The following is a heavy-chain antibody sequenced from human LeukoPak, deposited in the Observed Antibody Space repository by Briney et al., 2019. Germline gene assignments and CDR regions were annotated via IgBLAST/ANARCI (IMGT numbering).Heavy chain of an antibody. D-gene: IGHD4-17*01. V-gene: IGHV4-59*01. CDR1: GGSISSYY. Sequence: PSETLSLTCTVSGGSISSYYWSWIRQPPGKGLEWIGYIYYSGSTNYNPSLKSRVTISVDTSKNQFSLKLSSVTAADTAVYYCARDDGDYGGYYFDYWGQGTLVTVSS. CDR3: ARDDGDYGGYYFDY. CDR2: IYYSGST. J-gene: IGHJ4*02.